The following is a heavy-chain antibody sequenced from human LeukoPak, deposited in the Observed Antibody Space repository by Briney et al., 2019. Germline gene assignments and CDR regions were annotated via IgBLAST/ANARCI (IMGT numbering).Heavy chain of an antibody. CDR2: ISSSSSYI. J-gene: IGHJ4*02. V-gene: IGHV3-21*01. CDR3: ARDPCGGDCYSSSDY. CDR1: GFTFSSYS. D-gene: IGHD2-21*02. Sequence: GGSLRLSCAASGFTFSSYSMNWVRQAPGKGLEWVSSISSSSSYIYYADSVKGRFTISRDNAKNSLYLQMNSLRAEDTAVYYCARDPCGGDCYSSSDYWGQGTLVTVSS.